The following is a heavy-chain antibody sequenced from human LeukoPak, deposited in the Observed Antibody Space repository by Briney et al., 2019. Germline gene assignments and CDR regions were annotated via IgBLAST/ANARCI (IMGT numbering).Heavy chain of an antibody. V-gene: IGHV4-34*01. CDR3: ARFDYGGNWNFDY. D-gene: IGHD4-23*01. Sequence: PSETLSPTGAVYGGSFSVYYWSWIRKPPGKGLEWIGEINHSGSTNYNPSLKSRVTISVDTSKNQFSLKLSSVTAADTAVYYCARFDYGGNWNFDYWGQGTLVTVSS. J-gene: IGHJ4*02. CDR2: INHSGST. CDR1: GGSFSVYY.